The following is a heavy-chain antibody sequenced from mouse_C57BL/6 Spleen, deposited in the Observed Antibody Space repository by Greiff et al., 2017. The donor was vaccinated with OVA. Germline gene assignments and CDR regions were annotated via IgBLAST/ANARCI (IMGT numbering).Heavy chain of an antibody. J-gene: IGHJ4*01. D-gene: IGHD2-5*01. CDR1: GYTFTDYY. CDR2: INPNNGGT. CDR3: AKGGSNYPYYAMDD. V-gene: IGHV1-26*01. Sequence: VQLQQSGPELVKPGASVKLSCKASGYTFTDYYMNWVKQSPGKSLEWIGDINPNNGGTSYNQKFKGKATLTVDKSSSTAYMELRSLTSEDSAVYYCAKGGSNYPYYAMDDWGQGTSVTVSS.